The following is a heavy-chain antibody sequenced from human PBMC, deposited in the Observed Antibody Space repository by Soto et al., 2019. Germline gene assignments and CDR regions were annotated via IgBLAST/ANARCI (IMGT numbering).Heavy chain of an antibody. Sequence: QVQLVQSGAEMREPGSSVKVSCKASGGTFSSSAINWLRQAPGQGPEWMGGSIPTFGTANYSEKFRGRVTITADTSTSTAYMEVSSLTSEDTAMYFCARSETAGHRGFDIWGQGTMVTVSS. D-gene: IGHD6-19*01. J-gene: IGHJ3*02. CDR2: SIPTFGTA. V-gene: IGHV1-69*06. CDR3: ARSETAGHRGFDI. CDR1: GGTFSSSA.